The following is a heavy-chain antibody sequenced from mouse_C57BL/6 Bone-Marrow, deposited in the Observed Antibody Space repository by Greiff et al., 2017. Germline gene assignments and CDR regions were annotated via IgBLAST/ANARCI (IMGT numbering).Heavy chain of an antibody. CDR3: AFLTGLAY. V-gene: IGHV1-19*01. D-gene: IGHD4-1*01. CDR1: GYTFTDYY. Sequence: EVQRVESGPVLVKPGASVKMSCKASGYTFTDYYMNWVKQSHGKSLEWIGVINPYNGGTSYNQKFKGKATLTVDKSSSTAYMELNSLTSEDSAVYYCAFLTGLAYWGQGTLVTVSA. CDR2: INPYNGGT. J-gene: IGHJ3*01.